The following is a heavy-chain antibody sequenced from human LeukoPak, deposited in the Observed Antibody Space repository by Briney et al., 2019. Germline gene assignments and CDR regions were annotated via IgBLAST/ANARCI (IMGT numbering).Heavy chain of an antibody. V-gene: IGHV4-34*01. CDR1: GGSFSGYY. D-gene: IGHD1-26*01. Sequence: SETLSLTCAVYGGSFSGYYWSWLRQPPGKGLEWIEEINHSGSTNYNPSLKSRVTISVDTSKNQFSLKLSSVTAADTAVYYCARDRIVGAEFDYWGQGTLVTVSS. CDR2: INHSGST. CDR3: ARDRIVGAEFDY. J-gene: IGHJ4*02.